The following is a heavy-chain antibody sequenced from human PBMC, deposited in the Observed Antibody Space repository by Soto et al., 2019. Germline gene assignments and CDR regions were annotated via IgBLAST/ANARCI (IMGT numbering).Heavy chain of an antibody. D-gene: IGHD3-10*01. Sequence: SETLSLTCTVSGGSIISGGYYWSLIRQHPGKGLEWIGYIYYSGSTYYNPSLKSRVTISVDTSKNQFSLKLSSVTAADTAVYYCARSYMVRGVANWFDPWGQGTLVTVSS. CDR3: ARSYMVRGVANWFDP. V-gene: IGHV4-31*03. CDR1: GGSIISGGYY. CDR2: IYYSGST. J-gene: IGHJ5*02.